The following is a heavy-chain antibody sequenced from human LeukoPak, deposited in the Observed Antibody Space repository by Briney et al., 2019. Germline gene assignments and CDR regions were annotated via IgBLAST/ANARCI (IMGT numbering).Heavy chain of an antibody. J-gene: IGHJ3*02. CDR1: GFTFSSYA. V-gene: IGHV3-30*04. CDR2: ISYDGSNK. CDR3: ASVVVARSIQTDAFDI. D-gene: IGHD2-15*01. Sequence: PGRSLRLSCAASGFTFSSYAMHWVRQAPGKGLEWVAVISYDGSNKYYADSVKGRFTISRDNSKNTLYLQMNSLRAEDTAVYYCASVVVARSIQTDAFDIWGQGTMVTVSS.